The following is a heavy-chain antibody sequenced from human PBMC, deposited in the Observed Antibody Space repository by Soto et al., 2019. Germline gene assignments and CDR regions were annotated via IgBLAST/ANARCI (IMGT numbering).Heavy chain of an antibody. CDR2: ISGSGSTI. J-gene: IGHJ3*02. D-gene: IGHD3-10*01. CDR3: ARDLEDYGSGSYYGAADAFDI. CDR1: GFTFSDYY. V-gene: IGHV3-11*01. Sequence: WGALLVSCATSGFTFSDYYMSWIGQAPGRGLELVSYISGSGSTIYYADSVKGRFTISRDNAKNSLYLQMNSLRAEDTAVYYCARDLEDYGSGSYYGAADAFDIWGQGTMVTVSS.